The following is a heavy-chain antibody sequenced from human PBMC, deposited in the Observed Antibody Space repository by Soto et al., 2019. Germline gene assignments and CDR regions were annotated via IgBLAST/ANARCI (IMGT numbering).Heavy chain of an antibody. CDR1: GFTAGLNF. CDR3: VRENYYYGMDV. V-gene: IGHV3-66*01. CDR2: INAAGTT. Sequence: EVQLVESGGGLVQPGGSLRLSCAASGFTAGLNFMTWVRQAPGKGLEWVSVINAAGTTYYADSVKGRFSISRDDSKNRLYLQMNSLRAEDTAVYYCVRENYYYGMDVWGQGTTVTVSS. J-gene: IGHJ6*02.